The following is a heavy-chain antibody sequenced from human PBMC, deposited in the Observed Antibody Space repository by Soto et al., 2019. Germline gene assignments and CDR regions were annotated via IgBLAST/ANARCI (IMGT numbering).Heavy chain of an antibody. CDR3: ARSVAVAGAHIDD. D-gene: IGHD6-19*01. V-gene: IGHV4-59*01. J-gene: IGHJ4*02. Sequence: ASATLCLTCSFSGGSISGSYWSWLRQYLGKGLEWLGYVYYTGSTNYSPALRSRVSISVDTSKNEFSLRLSSVTAADTAVYFCARSVAVAGAHIDDWGQGTQVPVCS. CDR1: GGSISGSY. CDR2: VYYTGST.